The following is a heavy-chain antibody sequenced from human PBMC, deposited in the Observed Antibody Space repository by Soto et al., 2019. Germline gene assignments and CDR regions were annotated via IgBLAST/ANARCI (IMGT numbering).Heavy chain of an antibody. CDR3: ARDRSLLNKSMVGYFQH. CDR2: IIPIFGTA. V-gene: IGHV1-69*01. CDR1: GGTFSSYA. J-gene: IGHJ1*01. Sequence: QVQLVQSGAEVKKPGSSVKVSCKASGGTFSSYAISWVRQAPGQGLEWMGGIIPIFGTANYAQKFQGRVTITAEESTSTADMELSSLRSEDTAVYYCARDRSLLNKSMVGYFQHWGQGNLVPVSS. D-gene: IGHD3-10*01.